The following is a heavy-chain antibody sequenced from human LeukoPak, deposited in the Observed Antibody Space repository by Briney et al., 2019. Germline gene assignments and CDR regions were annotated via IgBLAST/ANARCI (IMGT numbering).Heavy chain of an antibody. Sequence: SETLSLTCTVSGYSISSGYYWGWIRQPPGKGLEWIGSIYHSGSTYYNPSLKSRVTISVDTSKNQFSLKLSSVTAADTAVYYCARDRTFDYWGQGTLVTVSS. CDR2: IYHSGST. CDR3: ARDRTFDY. CDR1: GYSISSGYY. J-gene: IGHJ4*02. V-gene: IGHV4-38-2*02.